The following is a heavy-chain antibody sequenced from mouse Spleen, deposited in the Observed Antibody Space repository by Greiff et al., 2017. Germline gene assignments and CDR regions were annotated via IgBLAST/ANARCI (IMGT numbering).Heavy chain of an antibody. D-gene: IGHD1-1*01. Sequence: QVHVKQSGPGLVAPSQSLSITCTVSGFSLTSYGVHWVRQPPGKGLEWLVVIWSDGSTTYNSALKSRLSISKDNSKSQVFLKMNSLQTDDTAMYYCARDYGSSYGVFDVWGAGTTVTVSS. CDR1: GFSLTSYG. J-gene: IGHJ1*01. CDR2: IWSDGST. CDR3: ARDYGSSYGVFDV. V-gene: IGHV2-6*02.